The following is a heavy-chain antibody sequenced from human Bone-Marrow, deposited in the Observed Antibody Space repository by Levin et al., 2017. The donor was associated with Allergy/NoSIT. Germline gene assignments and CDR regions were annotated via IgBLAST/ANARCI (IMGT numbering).Heavy chain of an antibody. CDR3: ARGRGNIGVVGQTRYYYYDYMDV. Sequence: GESLKISCAASGFTFSSYWMSWVRQAPGKGLEWVANIKQDGSEKYYVDSVKGRFTISRDNAKNSLYLQMNSLRAEDTAVYYCARGRGNIGVVGQTRYYYYDYMDVWGKGTTVTVSS. D-gene: IGHD3-3*01. CDR2: IKQDGSEK. J-gene: IGHJ6*03. V-gene: IGHV3-7*03. CDR1: GFTFSSYW.